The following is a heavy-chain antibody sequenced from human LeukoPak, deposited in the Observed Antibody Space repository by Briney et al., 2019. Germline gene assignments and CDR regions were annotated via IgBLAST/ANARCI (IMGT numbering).Heavy chain of an antibody. CDR1: GFTFSRYG. CDR3: ARDRGSNDPIDY. CDR2: IWHDGTNK. Sequence: GGSLRLSCAASGFTFSRYGMHWVRQAPDKGLEWVAVIWHDGTNKYYADSVKGRFTISRDNSKNTLYLQVNSLRAEDTAVYYCARDRGSNDPIDYWGQGTLVTVSS. J-gene: IGHJ4*02. V-gene: IGHV3-33*08. D-gene: IGHD2-15*01.